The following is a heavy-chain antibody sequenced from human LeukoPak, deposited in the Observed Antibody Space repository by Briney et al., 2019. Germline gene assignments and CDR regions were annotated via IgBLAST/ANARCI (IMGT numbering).Heavy chain of an antibody. D-gene: IGHD6-19*01. CDR2: IYYSGST. J-gene: IGHJ4*02. V-gene: IGHV4-59*01. Sequence: PSETLSLTCTVSGGSISSYYWSWIRQPPGKGLEWIGYIYYSGSTNYNPSLKSRVTISVDTSKNQFSLKLSSVTAADTAVYYCARDGSWLDYWGQGTLVTVSS. CDR3: ARDGSWLDY. CDR1: GGSISSYY.